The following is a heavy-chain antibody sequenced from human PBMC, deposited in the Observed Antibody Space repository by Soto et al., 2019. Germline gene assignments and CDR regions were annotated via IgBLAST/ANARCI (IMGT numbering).Heavy chain of an antibody. CDR1: GCTFGSHG. V-gene: IGHV1-69*01. J-gene: IGHJ4*02. CDR2: FIAMLGTP. CDR3: ARGAMAKFDY. Sequence: QVQLVQSGAEVKKPGSSVKVSCKASGCTFGSHGVAWVRQAPGQGLEWMGGFIAMLGTPTYAKKVQGRATITADDSLTSSYLELRSMRSEDTAVYFCARGAMAKFDYWGQGTVVTVSS. D-gene: IGHD5-18*01.